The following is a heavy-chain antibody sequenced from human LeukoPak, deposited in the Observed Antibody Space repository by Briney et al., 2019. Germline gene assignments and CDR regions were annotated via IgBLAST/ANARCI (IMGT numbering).Heavy chain of an antibody. D-gene: IGHD1-26*01. CDR1: GFTFDSYA. CDR2: ISYDGRNN. CDR3: ARPIVEWELLGRAFDI. V-gene: IGHV3-30*04. Sequence: AGGSLRLSCAASGFTFDSYAMHWVRQAPGKGLEWLAVISYDGRNNYYGDSVKGRFTISRDNPKNTLYLQMTSLRAEDTAVYYCARPIVEWELLGRAFDIWGQGTMVTVSS. J-gene: IGHJ3*02.